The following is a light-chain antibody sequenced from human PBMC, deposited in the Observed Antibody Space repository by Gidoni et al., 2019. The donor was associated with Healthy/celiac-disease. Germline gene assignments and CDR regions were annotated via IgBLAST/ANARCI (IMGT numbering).Light chain of an antibody. CDR3: QQYYSYPPVT. CDR1: QGISSY. Sequence: AIRMTQSPSSFSASTGDRVTITCRASQGISSYLAWYQQKPGKAPKLLIYAASTLQSGVPSMFSGSGSGTDFTLTISCLQSEDFATYYCQQYYSYPPVTFXGXTKVEIK. V-gene: IGKV1-8*01. CDR2: AAS. J-gene: IGKJ4*01.